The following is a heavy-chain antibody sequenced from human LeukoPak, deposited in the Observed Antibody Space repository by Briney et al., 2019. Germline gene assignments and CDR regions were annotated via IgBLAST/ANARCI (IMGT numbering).Heavy chain of an antibody. V-gene: IGHV3-21*01. D-gene: IGHD1-26*01. J-gene: IGHJ5*02. CDR2: ISSSSSYT. CDR1: GFTFSSYS. CDR3: ARDLMGATWNWFDP. Sequence: GGSLRLSCAASGFTFSSYSMNWVRQAPGKGLEWVSSISSSSSYTYYADSVKGRFTISRDNAKNSLYLQMNSLRAEDTAVYYCARDLMGATWNWFDPWGQGTLVTVSS.